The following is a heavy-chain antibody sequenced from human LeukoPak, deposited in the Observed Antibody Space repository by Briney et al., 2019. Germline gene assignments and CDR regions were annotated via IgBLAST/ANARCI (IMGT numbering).Heavy chain of an antibody. Sequence: PSETLSLTCTVSGGSISSYYWSWIRQPPGKGLEWIGYIYYSGSTNYNPSLKSRVTISVDTSKNQFSLKLSSVTAADTAVYYCARVRAGLFLPRGWFDPWGQGTLVTVSS. V-gene: IGHV4-59*01. CDR3: ARVRAGLFLPRGWFDP. CDR1: GGSISSYY. D-gene: IGHD6-19*01. CDR2: IYYSGST. J-gene: IGHJ5*02.